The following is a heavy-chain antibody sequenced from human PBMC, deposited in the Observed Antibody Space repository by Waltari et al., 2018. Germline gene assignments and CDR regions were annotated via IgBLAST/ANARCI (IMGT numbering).Heavy chain of an antibody. D-gene: IGHD6-6*01. V-gene: IGHV4-59*08. J-gene: IGHJ4*02. CDR2: LYSTGHT. CDR3: ARHGGVAALYYFDY. Sequence: QVQLQESGPGLVKPSETLSLTCSVSNGSIHSYFWSWIRQPQGKGLEWIGYLYSTGHTDYNPSRGSRVTISLDTSKNQFSRRWSSVTAADTAVYYCARHGGVAALYYFDYWGQGTLVTVSS. CDR1: NGSIHSYF.